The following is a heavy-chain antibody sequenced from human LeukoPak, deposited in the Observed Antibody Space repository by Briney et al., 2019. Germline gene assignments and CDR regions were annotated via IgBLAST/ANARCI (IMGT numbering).Heavy chain of an antibody. J-gene: IGHJ6*03. D-gene: IGHD6-13*01. CDR3: AREGRAAAVDYYYMDV. CDR1: GFTFSSYA. CDR2: ISGSGGST. V-gene: IGHV3-23*01. Sequence: GGSLRLSCTASGFTFSSYAMSWVRQAPGKGLEWVSAISGSGGSTYYADSVKGRFTISRDNSKNTLYLQMNSLRAEDTAVYYCAREGRAAAVDYYYMDVWGKGTTVTISS.